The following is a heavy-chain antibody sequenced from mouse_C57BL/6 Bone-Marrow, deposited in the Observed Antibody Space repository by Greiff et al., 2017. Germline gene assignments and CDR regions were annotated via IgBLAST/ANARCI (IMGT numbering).Heavy chain of an antibody. CDR2: IYPGGGYN. CDR3: ARNGLRRDAMDY. D-gene: IGHD2-2*01. Sequence: QVQLQPSGAELVRPGPSVTMSCTASGYTFTNYWIGWAKQRPGHGLEWIGDIYPGGGYNNYNEKFKGKATLTADKSSSTAYMQFSSLTSEDSAIYYCARNGLRRDAMDYWGQGTSVTVSS. J-gene: IGHJ4*01. V-gene: IGHV1-63*01. CDR1: GYTFTNYW.